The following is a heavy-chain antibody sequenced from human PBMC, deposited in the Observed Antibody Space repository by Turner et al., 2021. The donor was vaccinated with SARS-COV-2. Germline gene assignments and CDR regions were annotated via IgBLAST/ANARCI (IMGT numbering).Heavy chain of an antibody. V-gene: IGHV4-59*01. CDR2: IYYSGNT. Sequence: QVQLQESGPGLVKPSETLSLTCTVSGVSISGYYGSWLRQPPGKALECIGYIYYSGNTYYNPSLKGRVTISVDTSKNQFSLKVSSVTAADTAVYYCARGSGSRSGWWVNWGQGTLVTVSS. D-gene: IGHD6-19*01. CDR1: GVSISGYY. J-gene: IGHJ4*02. CDR3: ARGSGSRSGWWVN.